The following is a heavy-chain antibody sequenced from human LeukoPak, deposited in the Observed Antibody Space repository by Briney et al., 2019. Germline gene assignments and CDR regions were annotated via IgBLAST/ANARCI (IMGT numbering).Heavy chain of an antibody. V-gene: IGHV3-7*03. CDR2: VKQDGSGE. Sequence: GGSLRLSCSASGFTFSTYWMSWVRQAPGKGLEWVANVKQDGSGEYYVDSVKGRFTISRDSAKNSLYLQMNSLRAEDTAVYYCARGDFDCWGQGTLVTVSS. J-gene: IGHJ4*02. CDR3: ARGDFDC. CDR1: GFTFSTYW.